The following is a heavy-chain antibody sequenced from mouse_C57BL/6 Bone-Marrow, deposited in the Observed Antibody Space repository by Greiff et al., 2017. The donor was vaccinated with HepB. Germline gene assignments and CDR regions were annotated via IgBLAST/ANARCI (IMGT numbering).Heavy chain of an antibody. D-gene: IGHD1-1*01. CDR3: AGYYGSSYWYFDV. V-gene: IGHV1-74*01. Sequence: QVQLQQPGAELVKPGASVKVSCKASGYTFTSYWMHWVKQRPGQGLEWIGRIHPSDSDTNYNQKFKGKATLTVDTSSSTAYMQLSSLTSEDSAVYYCAGYYGSSYWYFDVWGTGTTVTVSS. CDR2: IHPSDSDT. CDR1: GYTFTSYW. J-gene: IGHJ1*03.